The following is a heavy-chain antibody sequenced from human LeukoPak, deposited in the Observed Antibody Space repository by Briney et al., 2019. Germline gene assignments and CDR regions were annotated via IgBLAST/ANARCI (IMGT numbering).Heavy chain of an antibody. Sequence: PGGSLRLSCAASGFTFDDYAMHWVRQAPGKGLEWVSGISWNSGSIGYADSVKGRFTISRDNAKNSLYLQMNSLRAEDTALYYCAKDSSGYYPDAFDIWGQGTMVTVSS. J-gene: IGHJ3*02. CDR3: AKDSSGYYPDAFDI. V-gene: IGHV3-9*01. CDR1: GFTFDDYA. CDR2: ISWNSGSI. D-gene: IGHD3-22*01.